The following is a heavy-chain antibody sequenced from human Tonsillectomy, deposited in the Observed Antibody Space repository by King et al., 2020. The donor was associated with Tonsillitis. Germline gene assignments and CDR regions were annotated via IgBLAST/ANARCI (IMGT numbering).Heavy chain of an antibody. V-gene: IGHV3-23*04. CDR2: ISVSGVST. J-gene: IGHJ4*02. Sequence: VQLVESGGGLVQPGGSLRLSCAASGFTFSSYAMSWVRQAPGKGLGWGSAISVSGVSTYYADSVKGRFTISRDNSKNTLYLQMNSLRAEDAAVYYCAKVLDYYDSSGYYSQDDYWGQGTLVTVSS. CDR1: GFTFSSYA. CDR3: AKVLDYYDSSGYYSQDDY. D-gene: IGHD3-22*01.